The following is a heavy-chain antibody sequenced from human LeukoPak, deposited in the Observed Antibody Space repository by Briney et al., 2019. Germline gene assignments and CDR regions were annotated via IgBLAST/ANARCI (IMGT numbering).Heavy chain of an antibody. V-gene: IGHV4-30-4*01. CDR2: IYYSGST. Sequence: SETPSLTCTVSGGSISSGDYYWSWIRQPPGKGLEWIGYIYYSGSTYYNPSLKSRVTISVDTSKNQFSLKLSSVTAADTAVYYCARAHSEGIFQGVFDIWGQGTMVTVSS. J-gene: IGHJ3*02. CDR3: ARAHSEGIFQGVFDI. D-gene: IGHD1-26*01. CDR1: GGSISSGDYY.